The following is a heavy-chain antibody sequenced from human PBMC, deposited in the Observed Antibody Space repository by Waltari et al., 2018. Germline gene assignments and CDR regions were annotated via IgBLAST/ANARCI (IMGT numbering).Heavy chain of an antibody. D-gene: IGHD5-18*01. CDR2: SSGDGAGT. Sequence: EVHLVESGGGLVRPGGSLRLSCAASGFTFSSFWMHWVRQAPGKGPQGVARSSGDGAGTHYADSVRGRFTISRDNANNMVYLQMNSLSDDDTATYFCARASISRDTGNTFDSWGQGNLVTVSS. V-gene: IGHV3-74*01. CDR3: ARASISRDTGNTFDS. J-gene: IGHJ4*02. CDR1: GFTFSSFW.